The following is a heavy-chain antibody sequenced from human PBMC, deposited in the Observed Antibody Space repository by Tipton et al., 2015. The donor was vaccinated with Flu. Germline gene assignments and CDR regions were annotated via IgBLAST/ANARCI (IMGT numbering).Heavy chain of an antibody. D-gene: IGHD2-21*01. CDR3: ARQLGGGDCY. J-gene: IGHJ4*02. CDR2: IKQDGSQR. CDR1: GFTFSTYW. Sequence: SLRLSCAASGFTFSTYWMTWVRQAPGKGLEWVANIKQDGSQRYYLDSVEGRFTISRDNAKNSLYLQMNSLRAEDTAVYYCARQLGGGDCYWGQGTLVTVSS. V-gene: IGHV3-7*03.